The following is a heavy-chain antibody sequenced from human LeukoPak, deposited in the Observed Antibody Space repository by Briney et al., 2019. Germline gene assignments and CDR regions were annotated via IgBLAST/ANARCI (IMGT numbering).Heavy chain of an antibody. CDR1: GYTFTSYY. J-gene: IGHJ3*02. D-gene: IGHD3-10*01. CDR3: ARDATYYYGSGSYLDAFDI. Sequence: ASVKVSCKACGYTFTSYYMHWVRLAPGQGLEWMGIINPSGGSTSYAQKFQGRVTMTRDTSTSTVYMELSSLRSEDTAVYYCARDATYYYGSGSYLDAFDIWGQGTMVTVSS. V-gene: IGHV1-46*01. CDR2: INPSGGST.